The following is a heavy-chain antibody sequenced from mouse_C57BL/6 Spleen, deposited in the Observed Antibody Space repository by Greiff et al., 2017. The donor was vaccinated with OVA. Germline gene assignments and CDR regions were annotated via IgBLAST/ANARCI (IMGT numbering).Heavy chain of an antibody. V-gene: IGHV1-69*01. CDR3: ARKILRYPYYFDY. Sequence: QVQLQQPGAELVMPGASVKLSCKASGYTFTSYWMHWVKQRPGQGLEWIGEIDPSDSYTNYNQKFKGKSTLTVDKSSSTAYMQLSSLTSEDSAVYYCARKILRYPYYFDYWGQGTTLTVSS. D-gene: IGHD1-1*01. J-gene: IGHJ2*01. CDR1: GYTFTSYW. CDR2: IDPSDSYT.